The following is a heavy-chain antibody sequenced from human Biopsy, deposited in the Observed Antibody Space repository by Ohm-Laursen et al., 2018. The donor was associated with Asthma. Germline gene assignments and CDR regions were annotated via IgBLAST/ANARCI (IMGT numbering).Heavy chain of an antibody. CDR1: GFTFSSYG. CDR2: IWYDGSNK. V-gene: IGHV3-33*01. J-gene: IGHJ6*02. Sequence: SLRLSCAASGFTFSSYGMHWVRQAPGKGLEWVAVIWYDGSNKYYADSVKGQFTISRDNSKNTLYLQMNSLRAEDTAVYYCAREGGDYLSGYYYYYGMDVWGQGTTVTVSS. CDR3: AREGGDYLSGYYYYYGMDV. D-gene: IGHD4-17*01.